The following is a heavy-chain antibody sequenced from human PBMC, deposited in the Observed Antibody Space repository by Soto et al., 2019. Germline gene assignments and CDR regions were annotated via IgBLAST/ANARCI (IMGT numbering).Heavy chain of an antibody. Sequence: QVQLVQSGAEVKKPGASVKVSCKASGYTFTSYDINWVRQATGQGLAWMGWMNPNSGNPGYAQKLQGGVTMTRNTSISTAYMELSSLRSETTAVNYCARQRRYGRGVWGQGTTVTVS. J-gene: IGHJ6*02. V-gene: IGHV1-8*01. CDR3: ARQRRYGRGV. CDR2: MNPNSGNP. CDR1: GYTFTSYD.